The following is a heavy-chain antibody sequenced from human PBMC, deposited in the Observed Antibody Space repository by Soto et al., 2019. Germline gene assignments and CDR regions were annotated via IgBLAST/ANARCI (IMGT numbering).Heavy chain of an antibody. Sequence: GASVKVSCKASGYTFTSYGISWVRQAPGQGLEWMGWISAYNGNTNYAQKLQGRVTTTTDTSTSTAYMELRSLRSDDTAVYYCARGVDIVATNWFDPWGQGTLVTVSS. CDR1: GYTFTSYG. D-gene: IGHD5-12*01. CDR3: ARGVDIVATNWFDP. V-gene: IGHV1-18*01. CDR2: ISAYNGNT. J-gene: IGHJ5*02.